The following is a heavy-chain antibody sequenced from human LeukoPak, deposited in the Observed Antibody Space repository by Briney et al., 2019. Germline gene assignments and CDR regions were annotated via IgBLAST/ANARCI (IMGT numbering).Heavy chain of an antibody. Sequence: GGSLRLSCAASGLTFNSYWMSWVRQAPGKGLEWVANIKKDGSEKYYVDSVKGRFTISRDNAKNSLYLQINSLRADDTAVYCCARQETSSYNGAFDIWGQGTMVTVSS. CDR1: GLTFNSYW. D-gene: IGHD1-26*01. CDR3: ARQETSSYNGAFDI. CDR2: IKKDGSEK. J-gene: IGHJ3*02. V-gene: IGHV3-7*01.